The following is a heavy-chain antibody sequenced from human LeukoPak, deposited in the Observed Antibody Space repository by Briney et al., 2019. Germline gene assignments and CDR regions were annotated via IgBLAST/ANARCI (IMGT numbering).Heavy chain of an antibody. J-gene: IGHJ4*02. CDR2: IYSGGST. CDR3: TKDRQPDGLYNFDY. V-gene: IGHV3-53*01. Sequence: GGSLRLSCAASGFTVSSNYMSWVRQAPGKGLEWVSVIYSGGSTYYADSVKGRFTISRDNSKNTLYLQMNGLRAEDTATYYCTKDRQPDGLYNFDYWGQGTQVSVSS. CDR1: GFTVSSNY. D-gene: IGHD5-24*01.